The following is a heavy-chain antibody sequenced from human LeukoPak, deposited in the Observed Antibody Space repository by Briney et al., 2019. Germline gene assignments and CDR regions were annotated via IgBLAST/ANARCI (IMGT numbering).Heavy chain of an antibody. V-gene: IGHV1-8*03. Sequence: GASVKVSCKASDYTFTSYGINWVRQAPGQGLEWMGWMNPNSGNTGYAQKFQGRVTITRNTSISTAYMELSSLRSEDTAVYYCARGLVDPYVPYDYWGQGTLVTVSS. CDR1: DYTFTSYG. CDR2: MNPNSGNT. CDR3: ARGLVDPYVPYDY. D-gene: IGHD2-2*01. J-gene: IGHJ4*02.